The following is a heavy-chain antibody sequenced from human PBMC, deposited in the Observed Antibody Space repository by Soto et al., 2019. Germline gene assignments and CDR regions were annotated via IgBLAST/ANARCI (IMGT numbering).Heavy chain of an antibody. CDR3: ATVRWELHDAFDI. J-gene: IGHJ3*02. V-gene: IGHV4-31*03. CDR2: IYHSGMT. Sequence: QVQLQESGPGLVKPSQTLSLTCTVSVCSISTGGYYWSWIRQHPGRGLEWIGYIYHSGMTFSNPSLQSRVAISIDTSENQFSLKLSSVTAADTAVYYCATVRWELHDAFDIWGHGTMVSVSS. D-gene: IGHD4-17*01. CDR1: VCSISTGGYY.